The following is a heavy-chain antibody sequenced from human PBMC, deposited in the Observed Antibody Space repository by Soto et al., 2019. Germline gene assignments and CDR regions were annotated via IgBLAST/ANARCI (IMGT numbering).Heavy chain of an antibody. J-gene: IGHJ6*02. CDR3: ARDGLRGYYYYGMDV. CDR2: IYYSGST. D-gene: IGHD4-17*01. CDR1: GGSISSYY. V-gene: IGHV4-59*01. Sequence: QVQLQESGPGLVKPSETLSLTCTVSGGSISSYYWSWIRQPPGKGLEWIGYIYYSGSTNYNPSLKSRVTISVDTSKNQFSLKLSSVTAADTAVYYCARDGLRGYYYYGMDVWGQGTTVTVSS.